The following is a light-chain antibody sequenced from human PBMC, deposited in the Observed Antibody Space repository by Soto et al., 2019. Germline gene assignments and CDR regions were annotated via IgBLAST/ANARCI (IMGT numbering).Light chain of an antibody. CDR2: GPC. CDR3: QQYGSSPPT. CDR1: PSVSSTV. V-gene: IGKV3-20*01. Sequence: IVLTQCPGTLSVSPGERATLSCTARPSVSSTVLTWYQQKPGQAARLLFSGPCSRATGFPDRFSGSGFGTDFTLTISRLEPEDFAVYYCQQYGSSPPTFGQGTKVDIK. J-gene: IGKJ1*01.